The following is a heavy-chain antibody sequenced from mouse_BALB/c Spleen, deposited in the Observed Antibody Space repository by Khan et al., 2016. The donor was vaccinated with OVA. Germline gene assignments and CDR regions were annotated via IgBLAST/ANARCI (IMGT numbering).Heavy chain of an antibody. V-gene: IGHV1S136*01. Sequence: EVQLQESGPELVKPGASVKMSCKASGYTFTSYVMHWVKQKPRQGLEWIGYISPNSDGSKYNEKFRGKATLTSDKSSSTAYMELSSLTSEDSAVYYCVRSLFCYGSAYEGFAYWGQGTLVTVSA. CDR1: GYTFTSYV. CDR2: ISPNSDGS. J-gene: IGHJ3*01. D-gene: IGHD1-1*01. CDR3: VRSLFCYGSAYEGFAY.